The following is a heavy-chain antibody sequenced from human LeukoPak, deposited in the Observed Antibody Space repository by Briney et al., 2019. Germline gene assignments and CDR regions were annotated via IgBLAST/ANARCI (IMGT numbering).Heavy chain of an antibody. CDR3: ARDSLEGNELVFVY. CDR1: GFTFSSYA. CDR2: ISYDGSNK. D-gene: IGHD6-13*01. Sequence: PGGSLRLSCAASGFTFSSYAMHWVRQAPGKGLEWVAVISYDGSNKYYAASVKGRFTISRDNSKNTLYLQINSLRAKDTAVYYCARDSLEGNELVFVYWGQGTLVTVSS. J-gene: IGHJ4*02. V-gene: IGHV3-30-3*01.